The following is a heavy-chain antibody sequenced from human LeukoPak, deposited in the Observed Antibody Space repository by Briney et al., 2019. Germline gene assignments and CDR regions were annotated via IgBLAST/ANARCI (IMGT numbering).Heavy chain of an antibody. CDR3: AREKACSTTSCYAFDI. CDR1: GASISSGGFL. Sequence: PSETLSLTCTVSGASISSGGFLWHWFRQLPGMDLEWIGNIYYTGNAGYNPSLKSRVTISGDTSMNQFSLKLTSVTAADTAVYYCAREKACSTTSCYAFDIWGQGTLVTVSS. J-gene: IGHJ3*02. V-gene: IGHV4-31*03. D-gene: IGHD2-2*01. CDR2: IYYTGNA.